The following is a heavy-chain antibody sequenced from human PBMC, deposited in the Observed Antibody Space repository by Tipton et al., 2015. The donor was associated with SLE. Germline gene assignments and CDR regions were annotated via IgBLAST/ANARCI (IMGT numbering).Heavy chain of an antibody. V-gene: IGHV4-34*01. CDR3: ARGSSLAAFDI. CDR1: GGSFSGYY. J-gene: IGHJ3*02. CDR2: INHSGST. Sequence: LRLSCAVYGGSFSGYYWSWIRQPPGKGLEWIGEINHSGSTNYNPSLKSRVTISVDTSKNRFPLKLSSETAADTAVYYCARGSSLAAFDIWGQGTMVTVSS.